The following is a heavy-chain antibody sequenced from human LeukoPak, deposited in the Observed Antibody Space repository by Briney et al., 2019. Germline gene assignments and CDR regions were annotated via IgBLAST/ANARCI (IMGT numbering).Heavy chain of an antibody. D-gene: IGHD3/OR15-3a*01. V-gene: IGHV1-18*01. CDR2: ISAYNGNT. CDR3: AREGMGDFWTRLSPPDY. J-gene: IGHJ4*02. Sequence: ASVKVSCKASGYTFTSYGISWVRQAPGQGLEWMGWISAYNGNTNYAQKLQGRVTMTTDTSTSTAYMELRSLRSDDAAVYYCAREGMGDFWTRLSPPDYWGQGTLVTVSS. CDR1: GYTFTSYG.